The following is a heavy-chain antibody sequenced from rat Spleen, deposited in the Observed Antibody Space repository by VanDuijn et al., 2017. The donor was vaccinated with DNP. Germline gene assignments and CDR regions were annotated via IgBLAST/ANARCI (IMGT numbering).Heavy chain of an antibody. D-gene: IGHD1-12*01. Sequence: EVQLVESDGGLVQPGRSLKLSCVASGFTFSDYFMAWVRQAPAKGLEWVATLSYNGGTPYYRDSVKGRFTISRDNAQSTLYLQMDSLRSEDTATYYCARHRTIMPYYYAMDAWGQGASVTVSS. CDR3: ARHRTIMPYYYAMDA. J-gene: IGHJ4*01. CDR1: GFTFSDYF. V-gene: IGHV5-29*01. CDR2: LSYNGGTP.